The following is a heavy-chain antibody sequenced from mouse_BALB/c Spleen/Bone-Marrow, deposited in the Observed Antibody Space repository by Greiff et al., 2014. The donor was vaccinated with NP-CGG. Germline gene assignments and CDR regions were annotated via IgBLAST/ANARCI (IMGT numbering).Heavy chain of an antibody. J-gene: IGHJ4*01. D-gene: IGHD1-1*01. Sequence: VQLQQSGAELVRPGVSVKISCKGSGYTFTDYSIHWIKQSHAKSLEWIGAISTYYGDATNNQKFKGKATLTVDKSSSTAYMELARLASEDSVIYYCARGVTTGVMDYWGQGTSVTVSS. V-gene: IGHV1-67*01. CDR1: GYTFTDYS. CDR3: ARGVTTGVMDY. CDR2: ISTYYGDA.